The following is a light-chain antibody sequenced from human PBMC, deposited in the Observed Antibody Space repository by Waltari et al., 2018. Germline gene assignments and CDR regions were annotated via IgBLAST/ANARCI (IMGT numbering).Light chain of an antibody. J-gene: IGKJ2*01. V-gene: IGKV1-5*03. CDR3: QQYDSESYT. CDR1: ESISIW. Sequence: DIQMTQSPSTLSASVGDKVTITCRAKESISIWLAWYQHKPGTAPKLLIYMASTLERGVPSRFSGAGSGTEFTLTISSLQPDDFATYYCQQYDSESYTFGQGTKLEIK. CDR2: MAS.